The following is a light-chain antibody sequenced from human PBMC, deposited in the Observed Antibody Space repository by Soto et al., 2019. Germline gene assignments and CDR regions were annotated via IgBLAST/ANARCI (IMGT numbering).Light chain of an antibody. CDR3: KSYAGSHTYV. CDR2: EVV. CDR1: KNDIGVYDF. J-gene: IGLJ1*01. Sequence: SALPQPPTASWAPGPSAPTSFTGTKNDIGVYDFVSSYQHHPGNAPRLIIYEVVQRPSGVPDRFSGSKSGNTASLTVSGLQAADEADYFCKSYAGSHTYVFGSGTKVTVL. V-gene: IGLV2-8*01.